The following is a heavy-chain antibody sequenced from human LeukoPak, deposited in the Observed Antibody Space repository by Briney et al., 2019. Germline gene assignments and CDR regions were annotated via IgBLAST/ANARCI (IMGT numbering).Heavy chain of an antibody. CDR2: ISGSGGSI. D-gene: IGHD6-6*01. CDR1: GFTFSSYG. J-gene: IGHJ4*02. Sequence: GGSLRLSCAASGFTFSSYGMSWVRQAPGKGLEWVSAISGSGGSIYYADSVKGRFTISRDNSKNTLYLQMNSLRAEDTAVYYCAKGMGIAARYPFDYWGQGTLVTVSS. CDR3: AKGMGIAARYPFDY. V-gene: IGHV3-23*01.